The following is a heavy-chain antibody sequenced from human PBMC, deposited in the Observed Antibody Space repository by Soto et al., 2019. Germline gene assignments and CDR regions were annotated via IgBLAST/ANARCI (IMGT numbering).Heavy chain of an antibody. CDR1: GFTFSSDW. CDR3: ARESTTVTTYDY. V-gene: IGHV3-7*03. D-gene: IGHD4-17*01. CDR2: IKQDGSEK. J-gene: IGHJ4*02. Sequence: EVQLVESGGGLVQPGGSLRLSCAASGFTFSSDWMSWVRQAPGKGLEWVANIKQDGSEKYYVDSVKGRFTISRDNAKNSLYLQMNSLRAEDTAVYYCARESTTVTTYDYWGQGTLVTVSS.